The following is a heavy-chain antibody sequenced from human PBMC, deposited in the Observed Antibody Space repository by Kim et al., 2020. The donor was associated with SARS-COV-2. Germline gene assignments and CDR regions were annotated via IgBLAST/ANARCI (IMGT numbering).Heavy chain of an antibody. CDR3: ARDRYCSSTSCYEKWFDP. D-gene: IGHD2-2*01. CDR1: GGTFSSYA. J-gene: IGHJ5*02. V-gene: IGHV1-69*13. Sequence: SVKVSCKASGGTFSSYAISWVRQAPGQGLEWMGGIIPIFGTANYAQKFQGRVTITADESTSTAYMELSSLRSEDTAVYYCARDRYCSSTSCYEKWFDPWGQGTLVTVSS. CDR2: IIPIFGTA.